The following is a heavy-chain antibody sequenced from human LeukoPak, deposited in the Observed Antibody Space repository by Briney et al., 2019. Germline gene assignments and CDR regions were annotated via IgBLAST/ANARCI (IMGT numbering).Heavy chain of an antibody. CDR3: ARDAIAAAGTQLPYYYYCVDV. CDR1: GYTFTGYY. D-gene: IGHD6-13*01. Sequence: ASVKVSCKASGYTFTGYYMHWVRQAPGQGLEWMGWINPNSGGTNYAQKFQGRVTLTRDTSITTAYMDLSRLSSDDTAVYYCARDAIAAAGTQLPYYYYCVDVWGKGTTVTISS. J-gene: IGHJ6*03. CDR2: INPNSGGT. V-gene: IGHV1-2*02.